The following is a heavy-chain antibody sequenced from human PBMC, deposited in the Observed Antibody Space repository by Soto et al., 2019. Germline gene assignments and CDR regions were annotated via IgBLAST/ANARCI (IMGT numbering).Heavy chain of an antibody. J-gene: IGHJ4*02. CDR1: GFTFSSYS. V-gene: IGHV3-21*01. Sequence: GGSLRLSCAASGFTFSSYSMNWVRQAPGKGLEWVSSISSSSSYIYYADSVKGRFTISRDNAKNSLYLQMNSLRAEDTAVYYCAKSLRVYYHSSGSTDYWGPGPLLTRSS. CDR2: ISSSSSYI. D-gene: IGHD3-22*01. CDR3: AKSLRVYYHSSGSTDY.